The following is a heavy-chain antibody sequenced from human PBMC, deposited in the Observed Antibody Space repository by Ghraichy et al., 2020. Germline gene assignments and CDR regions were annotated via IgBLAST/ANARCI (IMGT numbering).Heavy chain of an antibody. Sequence: TCTVSGGSISSYHWSWIRQPAGKGLEWVGRIYTSGSTNYNPSLKSRVTVSADTSKNQFSLNLSSVTAADTAVYYCAREAWRQLGGLYYYYGMDVWGQGTTVTVSS. V-gene: IGHV4-4*07. CDR2: IYTSGST. J-gene: IGHJ6*02. CDR1: GGSISSYH. CDR3: AREAWRQLGGLYYYYGMDV. D-gene: IGHD5-18*01.